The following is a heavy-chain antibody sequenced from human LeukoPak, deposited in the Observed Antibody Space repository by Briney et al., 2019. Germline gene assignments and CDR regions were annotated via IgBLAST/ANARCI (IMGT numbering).Heavy chain of an antibody. J-gene: IGHJ6*03. D-gene: IGHD2-15*01. CDR1: GGTFSSYA. Sequence: SVKVSCKASGGTFSSYAISWVRQAPGQGLEWMGGIIPIFGTANYAQKFQGRVTITADESTSTAYMELSSLRSEDTAVYYCARDGVAATLGGYYYYYMDVWGKGTTVTVSS. CDR3: ARDGVAATLGGYYYYYMDV. V-gene: IGHV1-69*13. CDR2: IIPIFGTA.